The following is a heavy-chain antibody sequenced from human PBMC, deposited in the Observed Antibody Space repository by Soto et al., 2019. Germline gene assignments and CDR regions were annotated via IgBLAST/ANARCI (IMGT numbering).Heavy chain of an antibody. CDR3: ARGREWELLHY. CDR2: IYYSGST. CDR1: GGSISSGGYY. D-gene: IGHD1-26*01. J-gene: IGHJ4*02. V-gene: IGHV4-31*03. Sequence: PSETLSLTCTVSGGSISSGGYYWSWIRQHPGKGLEWIGYIYYSGSTYYNPSLKSRVTIPVDTSKNQFSLKLSSVTAADTAVYYCARGREWELLHYWGQGTLVTVSS.